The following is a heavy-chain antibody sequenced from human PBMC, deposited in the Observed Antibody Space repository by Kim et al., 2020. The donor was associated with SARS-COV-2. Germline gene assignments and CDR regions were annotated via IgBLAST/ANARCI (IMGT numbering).Heavy chain of an antibody. Sequence: SETLSLTCTVSGGSISSYYWSWIRQPPGKGLEWIGYIYYSGSTNYNPSLKSRVTISVDTSKNQFSLKLSSVTAADTAVYYCARGEAAGSLYYYYYGMDV. V-gene: IGHV4-59*01. CDR3: ARGEAAGSLYYYYYGMDV. J-gene: IGHJ6*01. CDR1: GGSISSYY. D-gene: IGHD6-13*01. CDR2: IYYSGST.